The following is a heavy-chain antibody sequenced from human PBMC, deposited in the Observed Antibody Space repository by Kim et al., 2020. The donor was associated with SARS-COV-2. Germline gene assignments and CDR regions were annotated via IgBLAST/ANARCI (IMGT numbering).Heavy chain of an antibody. CDR1: GFTFSSYG. Sequence: GGSLRLSCAASGFTFSSYGMHWVRQAPGKGLEWVAVISYDGSNKYYADSVKGRFTISRDNSKNTLYLQMNSLRAEDTAVYYCAKELEYCSGGSCYYYYYG. CDR2: ISYDGSNK. V-gene: IGHV3-30*18. D-gene: IGHD2-15*01. J-gene: IGHJ6*01. CDR3: AKELEYCSGGSCYYYYYG.